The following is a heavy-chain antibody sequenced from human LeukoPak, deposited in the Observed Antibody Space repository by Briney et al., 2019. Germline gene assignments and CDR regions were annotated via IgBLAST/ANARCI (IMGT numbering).Heavy chain of an antibody. CDR2: INPNSGDT. D-gene: IGHD2-2*01. Sequence: ASVKVSFKASGYTFTGYHIHWVRQAPGQGHEWMGRINPNSGDTNYAQKFQGRVTMTRDTSISTAYMELSRLRSDDTAVYYCARDYCSSTSCLFDYWGQGTLVTVSS. CDR1: GYTFTGYH. V-gene: IGHV1-2*06. J-gene: IGHJ4*02. CDR3: ARDYCSSTSCLFDY.